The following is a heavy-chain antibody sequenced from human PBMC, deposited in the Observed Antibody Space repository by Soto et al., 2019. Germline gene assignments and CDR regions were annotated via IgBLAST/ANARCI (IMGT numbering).Heavy chain of an antibody. V-gene: IGHV4-34*01. CDR3: ARRGLPPTQSIAARSPLDY. D-gene: IGHD6-6*01. CDR1: GGSFSGYY. J-gene: IGHJ4*02. CDR2: INHSGST. Sequence: LSLTCAVYGGSFSGYYWSWIRQPPGKGLEWIGEINHSGSTNYNPSLKSRVTISVDTSKNQFSLKLSSVTAADTAVYYCARRGLPPTQSIAARSPLDYWGQGTLVTVSS.